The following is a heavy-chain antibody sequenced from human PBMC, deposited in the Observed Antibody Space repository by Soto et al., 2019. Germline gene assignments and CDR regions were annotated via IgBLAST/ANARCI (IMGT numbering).Heavy chain of an antibody. CDR1: GGSISSGDYY. J-gene: IGHJ3*02. CDR2: IYYSGST. Sequence: QVQLQESGPGLVKPSQTLSLTCTVSGGSISSGDYYWSWIRQPPGKGLEWIGYIYYSGSTYYNPSHKSRGTISVDTSNNQSPLKLSSVTAADTAGYYCAHSSSRRAFDIWGQGTTVTVSS. CDR3: AHSSSRRAFDI. V-gene: IGHV4-30-4*01. D-gene: IGHD6-13*01.